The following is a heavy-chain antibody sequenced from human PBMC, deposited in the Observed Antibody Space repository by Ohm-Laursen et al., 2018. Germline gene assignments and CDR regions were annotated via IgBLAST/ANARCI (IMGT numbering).Heavy chain of an antibody. D-gene: IGHD1-26*01. CDR1: GFTFSSYP. Sequence: SLRLSCAASGFTFSSYPMSWVRLAPGKGLEWVSGISGSGTSTYYADSVKGRFTISRDNAKNSLYLQMNSLRAEDTAVYYCARDRANGGSHHDYWGQGTLVTVSS. J-gene: IGHJ4*02. V-gene: IGHV3-23*01. CDR2: ISGSGTST. CDR3: ARDRANGGSHHDY.